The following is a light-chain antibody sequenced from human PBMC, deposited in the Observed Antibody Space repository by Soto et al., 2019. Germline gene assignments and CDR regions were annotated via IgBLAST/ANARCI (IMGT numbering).Light chain of an antibody. V-gene: IGKV1-33*01. CDR3: LQYNDWPPKQYT. CDR2: DAS. J-gene: IGKJ2*01. Sequence: DIQMIQSPSSLSASVGDRVTITCQASQEISNYLNWYQQKPGKAPKLLIYDASNLERGVPSRFSGRGSGTDFTFTISSLQPEDFAVYYCLQYNDWPPKQYTFGQGTKLEIK. CDR1: QEISNY.